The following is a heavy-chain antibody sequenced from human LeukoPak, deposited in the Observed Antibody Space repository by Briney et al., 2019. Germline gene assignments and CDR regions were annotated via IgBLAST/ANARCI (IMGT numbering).Heavy chain of an antibody. Sequence: GASVKVSCKASGYTFTSYAMNWVRQAPGQGLEWMGWINTNTGNPMYAQGFTGRFVFSLDTSVSTAYLQISSLKAEDTAVYYCARGYTKDMTSVTHFDYWGQGTLVTVSS. CDR1: GYTFTSYA. V-gene: IGHV7-4-1*02. J-gene: IGHJ4*02. CDR2: INTNTGNP. CDR3: ARGYTKDMTSVTHFDY. D-gene: IGHD4-17*01.